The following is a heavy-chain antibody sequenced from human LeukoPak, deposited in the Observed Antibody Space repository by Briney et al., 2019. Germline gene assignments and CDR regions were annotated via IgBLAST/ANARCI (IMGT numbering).Heavy chain of an antibody. D-gene: IGHD2-2*01. Sequence: SSVKVSCKASGYTFTGYYMHWVRQAPGQGLEWMGRINPNSGGTNYAQKFQGRVTMTRDTSISTAYMELSRLRSDDTAVYYCARAQGYCSSTSCYHYYYYMDVWGKGTTVTVSS. V-gene: IGHV1-2*06. CDR3: ARAQGYCSSTSCYHYYYYMDV. CDR1: GYTFTGYY. CDR2: INPNSGGT. J-gene: IGHJ6*03.